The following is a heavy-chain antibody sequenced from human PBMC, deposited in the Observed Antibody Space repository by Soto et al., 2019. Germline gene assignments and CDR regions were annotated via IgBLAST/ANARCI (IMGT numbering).Heavy chain of an antibody. J-gene: IGHJ4*02. D-gene: IGHD3-9*01. CDR1: GFTFSSYA. CDR3: AKDPAQFYLTGYYRGGYY. V-gene: IGHV3-23*01. CDR2: ISGSGGST. Sequence: GGSLRLSCAASGFTFSSYAMSWVRQAPGKGLEWVSAISGSGGSTYYADSVKGRFTISRDNSKNTLYLQMNSLRAEDTAVYYFAKDPAQFYLTGYYRGGYYWGQGTLVTVSS.